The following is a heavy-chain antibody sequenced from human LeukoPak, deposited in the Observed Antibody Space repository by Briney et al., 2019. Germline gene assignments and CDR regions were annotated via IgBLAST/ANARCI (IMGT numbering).Heavy chain of an antibody. V-gene: IGHV5-51*01. Sequence: PGESLKISCKGSGYSFTNYWIGWVRQMPGKGLEWMGIIYPGDSDTRYSPSFQGQVSISVDKTISTAYLQWSSLKASDTATYYCARQGGSGSIYKYLIDSWGQGTLVTVSS. CDR1: GYSFTNYW. J-gene: IGHJ4*02. CDR2: IYPGDSDT. CDR3: ARQGGSGSIYKYLIDS. D-gene: IGHD3-10*01.